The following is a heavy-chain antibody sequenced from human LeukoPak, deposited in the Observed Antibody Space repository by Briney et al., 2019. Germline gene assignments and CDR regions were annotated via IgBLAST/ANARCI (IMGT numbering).Heavy chain of an antibody. Sequence: GGSLRLSCAVSGFTFSSYWMHWARHPPGKGLVWVSRIDSDGSTTDYADSVKGRFTISRDNAKNTLYLQKNSLRAADTAVYYCARDLDSFDPWGQGTLVTVSS. J-gene: IGHJ5*02. CDR3: ARDLDSFDP. V-gene: IGHV3-74*01. CDR1: GFTFSSYW. CDR2: IDSDGSTT. D-gene: IGHD3/OR15-3a*01.